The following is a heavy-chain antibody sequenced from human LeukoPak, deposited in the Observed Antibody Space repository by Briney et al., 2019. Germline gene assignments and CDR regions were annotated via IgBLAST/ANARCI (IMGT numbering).Heavy chain of an antibody. Sequence: SETLSLTCAVSGYSISRGYYWGWIRQPPGKGLEWIGSIYHSGTTYYNPSLKSRVTISVDMSKNQFSLKPTSVTAADTAVYYCARVGDSTAYYYGSSYYYYMDVWGKGTTVTVSS. J-gene: IGHJ6*03. CDR3: ARVGDSTAYYYGSSYYYYMDV. CDR1: GYSISRGYY. V-gene: IGHV4-38-2*01. CDR2: IYHSGTT. D-gene: IGHD3-22*01.